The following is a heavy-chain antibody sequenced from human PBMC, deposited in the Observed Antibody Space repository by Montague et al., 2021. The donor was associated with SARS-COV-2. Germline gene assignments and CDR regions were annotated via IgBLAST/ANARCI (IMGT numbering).Heavy chain of an antibody. V-gene: IGHV4-39*01. CDR2: IYYSGST. CDR1: GGSISSSSYY. Sequence: SETLSLTCTVSGGSISSSSYYWGWIRQPPGKGLEWIGSIYYSGSTYYNPSLKSRGTISVDTSNNQFSLKLSSVTAADTAVYYCARFTTSYYYDSKAAPATPDAFDIWGQGTMVTVSS. D-gene: IGHD3-22*01. CDR3: ARFTTSYYYDSKAAPATPDAFDI. J-gene: IGHJ3*02.